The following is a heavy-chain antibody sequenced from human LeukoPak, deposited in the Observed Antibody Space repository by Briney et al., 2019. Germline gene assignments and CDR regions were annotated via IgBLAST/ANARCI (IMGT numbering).Heavy chain of an antibody. CDR3: ARDPPIVGATTGDY. CDR2: IYSGGST. CDR1: GFTVSSNY. J-gene: IGHJ4*02. D-gene: IGHD1-26*01. V-gene: IGHV3-53*01. Sequence: GGSPRLSCAASGFTVSSNYMSWVRQAPGKGLEWVSVIYSGGSTYYADSVKGRFTISRDNSKNTLYLQMNSLRAEDTAVYYCARDPPIVGATTGDYWGQGTLVTVSS.